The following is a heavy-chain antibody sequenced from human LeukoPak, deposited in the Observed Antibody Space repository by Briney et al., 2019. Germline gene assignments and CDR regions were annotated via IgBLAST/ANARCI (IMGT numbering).Heavy chain of an antibody. Sequence: TSGGSLRLSCAASGFTFSSYSMNWIRQAPGKGLEWVSSISSSSSYIYYADSVKGRFTISRDNSKNTLYLQMNSLRAEDTALYYCANGYSSAWYGGYWGQGTLVTVSS. CDR3: ANGYSSAWYGGY. D-gene: IGHD6-19*01. J-gene: IGHJ4*02. V-gene: IGHV3-21*01. CDR1: GFTFSSYS. CDR2: ISSSSSYI.